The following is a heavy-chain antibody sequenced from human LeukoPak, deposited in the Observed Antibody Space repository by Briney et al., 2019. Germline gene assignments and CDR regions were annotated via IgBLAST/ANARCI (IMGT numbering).Heavy chain of an antibody. J-gene: IGHJ4*02. Sequence: PGGSLRLSCAASGFTFSSYAMSWVRQAPGKGLEWVGRIKSKTDGETTDYAAPVKGRFTISREDSENTLYLQMNSLKTEDTAVYLCTTDGADWGQGTLVTVSS. V-gene: IGHV3-15*01. CDR2: IKSKTDGETT. CDR1: GFTFSSYA. CDR3: TTDGAD. D-gene: IGHD3-16*01.